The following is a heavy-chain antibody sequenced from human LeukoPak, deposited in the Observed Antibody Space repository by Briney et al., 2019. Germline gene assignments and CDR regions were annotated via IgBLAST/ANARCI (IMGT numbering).Heavy chain of an antibody. Sequence: SETLSLTCTVSGYSISSGYYWGWIRQPPGRGLEWIGSFFHSGTTYYNPSLKSRVTISLDTSKNHFSLKLSSVTAADTAVYYCARVTDWFDPWGQGTLVTVSS. CDR2: FFHSGTT. CDR1: GYSISSGYY. CDR3: ARVTDWFDP. J-gene: IGHJ5*02. V-gene: IGHV4-38-2*02.